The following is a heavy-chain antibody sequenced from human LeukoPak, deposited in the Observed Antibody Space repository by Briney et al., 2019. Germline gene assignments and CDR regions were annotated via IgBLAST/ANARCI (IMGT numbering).Heavy chain of an antibody. V-gene: IGHV1-8*02. D-gene: IGHD2-2*01. Sequence: ASVKVSCKASGYTFTSYFIHWVRQAPGQGLEWMGWMNPNSGNTGYAQKFQGRVTMTRNTSISTAYMELSSLRSEDTAVYYCARGSYCSSTSCHVYYYYMDVWGKGTTVTISS. CDR2: MNPNSGNT. J-gene: IGHJ6*03. CDR1: GYTFTSYF. CDR3: ARGSYCSSTSCHVYYYYMDV.